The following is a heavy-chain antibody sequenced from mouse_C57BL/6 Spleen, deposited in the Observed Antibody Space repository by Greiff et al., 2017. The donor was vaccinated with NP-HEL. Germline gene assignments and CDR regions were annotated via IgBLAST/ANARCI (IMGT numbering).Heavy chain of an antibody. CDR1: GYAFTNYL. D-gene: IGHD1-1*01. CDR3: ARSGYYYGSSLDY. CDR2: INPGSGGT. V-gene: IGHV1-54*01. Sequence: VQLVESGAELVRPGTSVKVSCKASGYAFTNYLIEWVKQRPGQGLEWIGVINPGSGGTNYNEKFKGKATLTADKSSSTAYMQLSSLTSEDSAVYFCARSGYYYGSSLDYWGQGTTLTVSS. J-gene: IGHJ2*01.